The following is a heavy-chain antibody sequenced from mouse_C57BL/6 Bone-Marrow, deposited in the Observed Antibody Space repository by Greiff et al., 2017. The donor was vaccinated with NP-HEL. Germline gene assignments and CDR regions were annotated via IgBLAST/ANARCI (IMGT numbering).Heavy chain of an antibody. V-gene: IGHV1-5*01. J-gene: IGHJ1*03. CDR3: TPIYYGNYWYFDV. Sequence: EVQLQQSGTVLARPGASVKMSCKTSGYTFTSYWMHWVKQRPGQGLEWIGAIYPGNSDTSYTQKFKGKAKLTAVTSASTAYMELSSLTNEDSAVYYCTPIYYGNYWYFDVWGTGTTVTVSS. D-gene: IGHD2-1*01. CDR2: IYPGNSDT. CDR1: GYTFTSYW.